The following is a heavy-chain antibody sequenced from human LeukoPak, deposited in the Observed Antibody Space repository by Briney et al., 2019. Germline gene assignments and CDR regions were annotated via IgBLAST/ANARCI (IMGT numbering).Heavy chain of an antibody. CDR3: ARTTEGYCSGGNCYYYYYYMDV. J-gene: IGHJ6*03. Sequence: SETLSLTCTASGGSISNYYWSWIRQPPGKGLEWIGYIHYSGSTSYNPSLKSRVTISVDTSKNQFSLKLRFVTPADTAVFYCARTTEGYCSGGNCYYYYYYMDVWGKGTTVTVSS. V-gene: IGHV4-59*01. D-gene: IGHD2-15*01. CDR2: IHYSGST. CDR1: GGSISNYY.